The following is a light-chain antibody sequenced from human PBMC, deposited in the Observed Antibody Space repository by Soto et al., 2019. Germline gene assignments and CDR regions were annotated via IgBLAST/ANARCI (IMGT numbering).Light chain of an antibody. CDR2: DAS. CDR3: QQRSNWPLTWT. Sequence: IVLTQAPATLSLSPGERAGLSCRGRQSVSRYVAWYQQKPGQAPRLLSYDASNRATGIPARFSGSGSGTDFTRTLSRLEPEEFAGYYCQQRSNWPLTWTFGQGTKVDIK. V-gene: IGKV3-11*01. J-gene: IGKJ1*01. CDR1: QSVSRY.